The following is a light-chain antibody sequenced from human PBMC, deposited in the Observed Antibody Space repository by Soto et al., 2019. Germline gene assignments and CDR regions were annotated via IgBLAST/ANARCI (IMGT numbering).Light chain of an antibody. CDR2: LAS. J-gene: IGKJ5*01. CDR1: QSLLHSNGFNY. V-gene: IGKV2-28*01. CDR3: MQALQTPT. Sequence: DIVMTQSPLSLPVTPGEPASISCRSSQSLLHSNGFNYLDWYLQKPGQSPQLLIYLASNRASGVTDRCSGSGSGKDFTLRISRVEAEYVGLYYCMQALQTPTFGQGTRLEIK.